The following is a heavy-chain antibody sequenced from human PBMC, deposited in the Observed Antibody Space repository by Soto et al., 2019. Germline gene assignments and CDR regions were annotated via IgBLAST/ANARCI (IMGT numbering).Heavy chain of an antibody. CDR2: ISGSGGST. V-gene: IGHV3-23*01. CDR3: AKDYYYDSSGYYWAQAWFDY. Sequence: PGGSLRLSCAASGVTFSSYAMSGVRKAPGKGLEWVSAISGSGGSTYYADSVKGRFTISRDNSKNTLYLQMNSLRAEDTAVYYCAKDYYYDSSGYYWAQAWFDYWGHGTLVTVSS. J-gene: IGHJ4*01. CDR1: GVTFSSYA. D-gene: IGHD3-22*01.